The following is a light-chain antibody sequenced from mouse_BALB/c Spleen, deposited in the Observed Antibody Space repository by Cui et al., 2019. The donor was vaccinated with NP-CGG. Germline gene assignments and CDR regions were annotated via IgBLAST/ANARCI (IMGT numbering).Light chain of an antibody. V-gene: IGLV1*01. CDR2: GTN. Sequence: QAVVTQESALTTSPGETVTITCRSSTRAVTTSNYANWVQEKPDHLFTGLIGGTNNRAPGVPARFSGSLIGDKAALTITGAQTEDEAIYFCALWYSNHWVFGGGTKLTVL. CDR3: ALWYSNHWV. J-gene: IGLJ1*01. CDR1: TRAVTTSNY.